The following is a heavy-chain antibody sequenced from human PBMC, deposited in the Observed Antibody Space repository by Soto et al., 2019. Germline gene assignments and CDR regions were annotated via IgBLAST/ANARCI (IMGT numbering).Heavy chain of an antibody. J-gene: IGHJ6*02. CDR3: TTERNDILTGYYTNGMDV. CDR2: IKSKTDGGTT. CDR1: GFTFSNAW. Sequence: PGGSLRLSCAASGFTFSNAWMNWVRQAPGKGLEWVGRIKSKTDGGTTDYAAPVKGRFTISRDDSKNTLYLQMNSLKTEDTAVYYCTTERNDILTGYYTNGMDVWGQGTTVTVSS. D-gene: IGHD3-9*01. V-gene: IGHV3-15*07.